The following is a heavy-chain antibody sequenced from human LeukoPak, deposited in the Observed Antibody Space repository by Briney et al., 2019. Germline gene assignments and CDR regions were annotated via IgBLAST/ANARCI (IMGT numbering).Heavy chain of an antibody. CDR3: ARGPTITYYEGSGYSYFDY. J-gene: IGHJ4*02. CDR1: GGSFSGNY. V-gene: IGHV4-34*01. Sequence: SVTLSLTCAVYGGSFSGNYWSWIRQPPGKGLEWIGEISNSGRTNYSPSLKSRVTISVDTSKNQFSLTLSSVTAADTAVYYCARGPTITYYEGSGYSYFDYWGQGTLVTVSS. CDR2: ISNSGRT. D-gene: IGHD3-22*01.